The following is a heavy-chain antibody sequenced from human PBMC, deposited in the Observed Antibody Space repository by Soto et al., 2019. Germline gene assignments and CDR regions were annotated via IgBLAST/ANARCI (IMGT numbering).Heavy chain of an antibody. J-gene: IGHJ4*02. CDR1: GGSISSGGYY. Sequence: QVQLQESGPGLEKPSQTLSLTCTVSGGSISSGGYYWSWIRQHPGKGLEWIGYIYYSGSTYYNPSLKSRVTISVDTSKNQFSLKLSSVTAADTAVYYCARLGYSYGYVDYWGQGTLVTVSS. V-gene: IGHV4-31*03. CDR3: ARLGYSYGYVDY. D-gene: IGHD5-18*01. CDR2: IYYSGST.